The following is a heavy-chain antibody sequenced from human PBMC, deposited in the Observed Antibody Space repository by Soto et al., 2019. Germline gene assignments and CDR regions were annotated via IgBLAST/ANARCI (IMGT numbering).Heavy chain of an antibody. CDR1: GVTFRSYG. V-gene: IGHV3-74*01. D-gene: IGHD2-15*01. CDR3: VRTSLVVAAATREDY. CDR2: INSDGSST. Sequence: GGCLGLSCAACGVTFRSYGMHWVRQAPGMGLVWVSRINSDGSSTSYADSVKGRFTISRDNAKNTLYLQMNSLRAEDTAVYYCVRTSLVVAAATREDYWGQGTLVTVSS. J-gene: IGHJ4*02.